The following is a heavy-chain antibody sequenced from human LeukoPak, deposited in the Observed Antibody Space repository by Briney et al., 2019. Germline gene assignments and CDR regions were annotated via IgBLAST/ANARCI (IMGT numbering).Heavy chain of an antibody. CDR2: IYSDGST. Sequence: PGGSLRLSCAASGFTVRSNYMSWVRQAPGKGLEWVSEIYSDGSTYYAASVKGRFSISRDNARNSLYLQMNSLRAEDTAVYYCARGGGNYQGVDNWFDPWGQGTLVTVSS. CDR1: GFTVRSNY. D-gene: IGHD1-7*01. V-gene: IGHV3-53*01. J-gene: IGHJ5*02. CDR3: ARGGGNYQGVDNWFDP.